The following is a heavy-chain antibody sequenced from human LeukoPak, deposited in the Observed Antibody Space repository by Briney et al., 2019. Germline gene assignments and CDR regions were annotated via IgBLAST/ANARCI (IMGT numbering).Heavy chain of an antibody. J-gene: IGHJ6*03. CDR2: IIPIFGTA. D-gene: IGHD2-15*01. Sequence: ASVKVSCKASGGTFSSYAISWVRQAPGQGLEWMGGIIPIFGTANYAQKFQGRVTITADESTSTAYMELSSLRSEDTAVYYCARAGGRVVNYYYYYMDVWGKGTTVTVS. CDR1: GGTFSSYA. CDR3: ARAGGRVVNYYYYYMDV. V-gene: IGHV1-69*13.